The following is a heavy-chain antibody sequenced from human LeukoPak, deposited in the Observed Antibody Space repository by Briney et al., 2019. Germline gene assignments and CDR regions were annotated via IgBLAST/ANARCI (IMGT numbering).Heavy chain of an antibody. CDR1: GFTFSSYW. J-gene: IGHJ6*04. CDR2: IKQDGSEK. Sequence: PGGSLRLSCAASGFTFSSYWMSWVRQAPGKGLEWVANIKQDGSEKYYVDSVKGRFTISRDNAKNSLYLQMNSRRAEDTAVYYCSREMYYDFWSGYLGMDVWGKGTTVTVSS. D-gene: IGHD3-3*01. V-gene: IGHV3-7*01. CDR3: SREMYYDFWSGYLGMDV.